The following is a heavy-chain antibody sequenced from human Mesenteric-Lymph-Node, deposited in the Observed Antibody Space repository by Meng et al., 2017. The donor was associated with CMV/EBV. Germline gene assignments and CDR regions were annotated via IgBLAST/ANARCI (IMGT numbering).Heavy chain of an antibody. CDR3: AKGGYGMDV. CDR1: GFTVSNYA. CDR2: ISYDGGNE. V-gene: IGHV3-30*04. J-gene: IGHJ6*02. Sequence: GGSLRLSCAASGFTVSNYAMHWVRQAPGKGLEWMALISYDGGNEYYEDSVKGRFTISRDNSKNTLYLQMNSLRAEDTAVYYCAKGGYGMDVWGQGTTVTVSS.